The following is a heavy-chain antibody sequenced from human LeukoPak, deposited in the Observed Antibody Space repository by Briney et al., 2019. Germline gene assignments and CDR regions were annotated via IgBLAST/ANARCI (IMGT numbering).Heavy chain of an antibody. J-gene: IGHJ3*02. CDR1: GFTFSSYA. D-gene: IGHD3-22*01. Sequence: GGSLRLSCAASGFTFSSYAMHWVRQAPGKGLEWVAVVSYDGSNKYYADSVNGRLIISRQNPKNTLYLQMNSMRPEDTAVYYCARRTPYYYDSSGPLGGAFDIWGQGTMVTVSS. CDR3: ARRTPYYYDSSGPLGGAFDI. V-gene: IGHV3-30-3*01. CDR2: VSYDGSNK.